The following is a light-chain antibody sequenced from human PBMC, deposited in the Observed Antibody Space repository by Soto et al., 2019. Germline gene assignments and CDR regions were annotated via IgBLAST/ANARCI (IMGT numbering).Light chain of an antibody. Sequence: QSVLTQPSSVSGAPGQTVTISCTGSSSNIGAEYDVHWYQQLPGGAPKLLIYESSDRLSGVPDRFSGSKSGASASLAITGLQAEDEANYYCQSYDSSLSVVVFGGGTKLTDL. CDR3: QSYDSSLSVVV. CDR2: ESS. V-gene: IGLV1-40*01. CDR1: SSNIGAEYD. J-gene: IGLJ2*01.